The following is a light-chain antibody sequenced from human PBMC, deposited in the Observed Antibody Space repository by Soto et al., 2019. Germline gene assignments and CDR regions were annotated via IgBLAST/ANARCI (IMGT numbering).Light chain of an antibody. V-gene: IGKV3-15*01. CDR2: GAS. J-gene: IGKJ4*01. CDR3: QQYDNWRQLT. CDR1: HSVTIN. Sequence: EIVMTQSPATLSVSPGERATLSCRASHSVTINLAWYQQKPGQAPRRPIYGASTMGTGIPARFSGSGSGTAFTLTFSSVHSEDFGVYSDQQYDNWRQLTFDGGNKVEIK.